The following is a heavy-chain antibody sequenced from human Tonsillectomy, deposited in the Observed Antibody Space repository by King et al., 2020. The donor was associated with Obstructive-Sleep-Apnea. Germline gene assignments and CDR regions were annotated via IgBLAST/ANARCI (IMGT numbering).Heavy chain of an antibody. V-gene: IGHV4-39*06. D-gene: IGHD6-13*01. CDR2: FYYSGGT. CDR1: GVSGDSSSHY. CDR3: VREWAGGTNFFDP. Sequence: QLQDSGPGLLKPSETLSLTCTVSGVSGDSSSHYWGWIRQPPGKGREWIGTFYYSGGTYYDPSLTSRVTISVDTSRHQIAMNLTSVTAADTAVYYCVREWAGGTNFFDPWGQGTLVTVSS. J-gene: IGHJ5*02.